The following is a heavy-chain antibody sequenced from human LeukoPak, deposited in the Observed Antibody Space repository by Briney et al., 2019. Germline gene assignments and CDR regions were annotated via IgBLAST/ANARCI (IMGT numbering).Heavy chain of an antibody. D-gene: IGHD4-17*01. CDR3: ATYDDRLVLNY. Sequence: SETLSLTCTVSGDSISTSNSYWGWIRQPPGKGLEWIGSIYYSGNTYYNASLKSRVTISVDTSKNQFSLRLTSVTAADTAVYYCATYDDRLVLNYWGQGILVIVSS. CDR2: IYYSGNT. CDR1: GDSISTSNSY. V-gene: IGHV4-39*07. J-gene: IGHJ4*02.